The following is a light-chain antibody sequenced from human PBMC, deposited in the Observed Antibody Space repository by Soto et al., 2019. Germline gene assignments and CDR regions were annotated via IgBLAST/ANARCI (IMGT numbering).Light chain of an antibody. CDR2: GAS. J-gene: IGKJ3*01. CDR3: QQYNNWPLT. V-gene: IGKV3-15*01. CDR1: QSVSSN. Sequence: EIVMTQSPATLSVSPGERATLSCRASQSVSSNLAWYQQKPGQAPRPLIYGASTRATGIPARFSGSGSGTEFTLTISSLQSGDFAVYYCQQYNNWPLTFGPGTKVDIK.